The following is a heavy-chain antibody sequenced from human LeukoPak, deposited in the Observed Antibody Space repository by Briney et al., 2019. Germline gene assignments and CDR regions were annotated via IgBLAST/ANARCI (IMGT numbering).Heavy chain of an antibody. CDR3: AREGCSGGSCYSLPFDY. CDR2: IIPILGIA. D-gene: IGHD2-15*01. Sequence: SVKVSCKASGGTFSSYAISWVRQAPGQGLEWMGRIIPILGIANYAQKFQGRVTITADKSTSTAYMELSSLRSEDTAVYYCAREGCSGGSCYSLPFDYWGLGTLVTVSS. J-gene: IGHJ4*02. CDR1: GGTFSSYA. V-gene: IGHV1-69*04.